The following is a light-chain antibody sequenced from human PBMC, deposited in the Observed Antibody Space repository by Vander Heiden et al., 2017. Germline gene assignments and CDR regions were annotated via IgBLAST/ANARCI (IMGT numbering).Light chain of an antibody. J-gene: IGKJ1*01. CDR1: QSISSY. V-gene: IGKV1-39*01. CDR3: QQSDSTPGT. Sequence: DIQMTPSPSSLSASVGDRVTITCRASQSISSYLNWYQQKPGKAPKLLIYAASSLQSGVPSRFSGSGSGTDFTLTISRLQPEDVATYYCQQSDSTPGTFGQGTKVEIK. CDR2: AAS.